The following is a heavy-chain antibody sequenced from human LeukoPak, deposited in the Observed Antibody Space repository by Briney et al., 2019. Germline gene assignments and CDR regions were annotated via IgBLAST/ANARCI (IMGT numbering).Heavy chain of an antibody. CDR1: GFSFSSFS. D-gene: IGHD3-16*01. CDR2: ISSGSSLM. Sequence: GGSLRLSCAASGFSFSSFSMNWVRQAPGKGLEWVSSISSGSSLMFYAESVKGRFTISRDNARNSLYLQMNSLRAEDTAVYYCIRDLFDDYSLDYWGQGALVTVSS. J-gene: IGHJ4*02. CDR3: IRDLFDDYSLDY. V-gene: IGHV3-21*01.